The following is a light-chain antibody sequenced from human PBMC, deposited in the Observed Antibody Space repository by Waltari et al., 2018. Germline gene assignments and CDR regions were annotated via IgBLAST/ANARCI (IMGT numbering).Light chain of an antibody. J-gene: IGKJ4*01. CDR2: AAS. Sequence: EIVLTQSPATLSLSPGERATLSCRASQSVNSYLAWYQQKPGRAPRLLIYAASNRATDIPARFSASGSGTDFTLTISSLEPEDLAVYFCQQRSTWPLTFGGGTKVEIK. V-gene: IGKV3-11*01. CDR3: QQRSTWPLT. CDR1: QSVNSY.